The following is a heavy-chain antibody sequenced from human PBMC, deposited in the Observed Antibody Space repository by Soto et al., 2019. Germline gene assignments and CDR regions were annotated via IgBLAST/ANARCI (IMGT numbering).Heavy chain of an antibody. Sequence: EVQLLESGGGLVQPEGSLRLSCAASGFSFSTYAMSWVRQAPGKGLEWVSGISGSGGTTYYADSVKGRFTLSRDNSKHTLYLQVNSLRVEDTAVYYCAKDQAAAGTISTDFQHCGQGTLVTVSS. CDR3: AKDQAAAGTISTDFQH. J-gene: IGHJ1*01. CDR2: ISGSGGTT. CDR1: GFSFSTYA. D-gene: IGHD6-13*01. V-gene: IGHV3-23*01.